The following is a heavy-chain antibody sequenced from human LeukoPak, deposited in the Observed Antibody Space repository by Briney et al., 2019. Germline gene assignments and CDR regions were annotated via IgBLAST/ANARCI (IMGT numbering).Heavy chain of an antibody. Sequence: SETLSLTCTVSGDSISTSNSYWGWIRQPPGKGLEWIGSIYYSGNTYYNASLKSRVTISVDTSKNQFSLKLTSVTAADTAVYYCARDSGYSGSGGAFDIWGQGTMVTVSS. CDR1: GDSISTSNSY. D-gene: IGHD3-10*01. J-gene: IGHJ3*02. CDR3: ARDSGYSGSGGAFDI. CDR2: IYYSGNT. V-gene: IGHV4-39*07.